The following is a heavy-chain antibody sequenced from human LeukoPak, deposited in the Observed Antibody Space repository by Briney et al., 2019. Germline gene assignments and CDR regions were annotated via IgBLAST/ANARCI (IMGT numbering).Heavy chain of an antibody. D-gene: IGHD3-22*01. CDR2: FDPEDGET. V-gene: IGHV1-24*01. CDR3: AAYYDRSGYYSYYYYYMDV. Sequence: ASVKVSCKVSGYTLTELSMHWVRQAPGKGLEWMGGFDPEDGETIYAQKFQGRVTMTEDTSTDTAYMELSSLRSEDTAVYYCAAYYDRSGYYSYYYYYMDVWGKGTTVTVSS. CDR1: GYTLTELS. J-gene: IGHJ6*03.